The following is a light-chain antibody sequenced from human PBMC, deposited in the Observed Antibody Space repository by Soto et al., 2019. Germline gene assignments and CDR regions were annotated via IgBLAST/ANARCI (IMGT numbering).Light chain of an antibody. CDR2: KAS. Sequence: DIQMTQSPSTLSASVGDRVTITCRASQSISSWLAWYQQKPGKAPKLLIYKASSLESGVPSRFSGSGSGTEFTLTISSLQPDDFATYYCQQYSSYSRAFGQGTKLEIQ. J-gene: IGKJ2*01. CDR3: QQYSSYSRA. V-gene: IGKV1-5*03. CDR1: QSISSW.